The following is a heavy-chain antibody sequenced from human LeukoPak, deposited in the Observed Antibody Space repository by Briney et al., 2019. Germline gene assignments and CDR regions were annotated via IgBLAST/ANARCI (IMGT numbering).Heavy chain of an antibody. J-gene: IGHJ4*02. D-gene: IGHD3-22*01. Sequence: ASVTVSCKASGYTFTGYYMHWVRQAPGQGLELMGWINPNSGGTNYAQKFQGRVTMTRDTSISTAYMELSRLRSDDTAVYYCARGYYDSSGYPVDDYWGPGTLVTVSS. CDR2: INPNSGGT. V-gene: IGHV1-2*02. CDR1: GYTFTGYY. CDR3: ARGYYDSSGYPVDDY.